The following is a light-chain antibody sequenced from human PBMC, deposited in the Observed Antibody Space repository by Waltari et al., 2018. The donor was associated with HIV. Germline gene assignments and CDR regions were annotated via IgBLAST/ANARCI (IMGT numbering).Light chain of an antibody. Sequence: QAGLTQPPSVSKGLRQTANLTCTGSSNNVANQGPARPQQHQDQPPKFPSNRNNNRPAEITERLSASWSGNTASLTITGRQPEDETDYFCSTWDSSLSAHWVFGGGTKLTVL. J-gene: IGLJ3*02. V-gene: IGLV10-54*01. CDR3: STWDSSLSAHWV. CDR1: SNNVANQG. CDR2: RNN.